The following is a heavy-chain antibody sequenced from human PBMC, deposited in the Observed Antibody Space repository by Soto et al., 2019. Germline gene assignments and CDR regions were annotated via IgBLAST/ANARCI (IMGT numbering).Heavy chain of an antibody. J-gene: IGHJ4*02. Sequence: GGSLRLSCAASGFTFNNYAMSWVRQAPGKGLEWVSGISGSGGSTYYEDSVKGRFTISRDTSITTLFLQMNSLRAEDAAEYYGAKYTQVVVTAYFDYWGQGALVTVSS. CDR3: AKYTQVVVTAYFDY. CDR1: GFTFNNYA. V-gene: IGHV3-23*01. CDR2: ISGSGGST. D-gene: IGHD2-21*02.